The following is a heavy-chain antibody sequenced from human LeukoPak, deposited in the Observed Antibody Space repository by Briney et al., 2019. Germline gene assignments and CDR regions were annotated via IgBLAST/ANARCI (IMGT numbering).Heavy chain of an antibody. CDR1: GGSISSGDYY. D-gene: IGHD4-17*01. CDR2: SYYSGST. J-gene: IGHJ4*02. Sequence: SETLSLTCTVSGGSISSGDYYWSWIRQPPGKGLEWIGYSYYSGSTYYNPSLMSRVTISVDTSKNQFSLKLSSVTAADTAVYYCARDGSTTVPKWGQGTLVTVSS. CDR3: ARDGSTTVPK. V-gene: IGHV4-30-4*08.